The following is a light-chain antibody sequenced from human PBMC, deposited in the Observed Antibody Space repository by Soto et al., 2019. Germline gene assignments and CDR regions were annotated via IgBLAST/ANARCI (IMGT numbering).Light chain of an antibody. V-gene: IGLV2-8*01. CDR2: EVN. CDR1: SSDIGGYNY. J-gene: IGLJ1*01. CDR3: SSYVGNNYV. Sequence: QSVLTQPPSASGSPGQSVTISCTGSSSDIGGYNYVSWYQKYPGKAPKLMIYEVNKRPSGVPDRFSGSKSGNTASLSVSGLQAEDEADYYCSSYVGNNYVFGTGTKLTVL.